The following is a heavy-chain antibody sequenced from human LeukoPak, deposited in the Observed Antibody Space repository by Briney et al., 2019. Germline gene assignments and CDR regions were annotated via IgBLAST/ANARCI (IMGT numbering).Heavy chain of an antibody. V-gene: IGHV3-48*03. Sequence: GGSLRLSCAASGFTFSSYEMNWVRQAPGKGLEWVSYISSSGSTIYYADSVKGRFNISRDNAKNSLFLQMNSLRAEDTAVYYCARAATAIWTGPSDHDYWGQGTLVTVSS. CDR2: ISSSGSTI. J-gene: IGHJ4*02. CDR3: ARAATAIWTGPSDHDY. CDR1: GFTFSSYE. D-gene: IGHD3/OR15-3a*01.